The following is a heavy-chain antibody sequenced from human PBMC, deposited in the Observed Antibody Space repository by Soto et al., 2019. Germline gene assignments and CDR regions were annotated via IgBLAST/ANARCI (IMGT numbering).Heavy chain of an antibody. V-gene: IGHV4-59*01. J-gene: IGHJ4*02. CDR3: ARRYSSGFDY. D-gene: IGHD6-19*01. Sequence: PSETLSLTCALAGSSNRSYYWSWIRQPPGKGLEWIGYIYYSGSTNYNPSLKGRVTISVDTSKNQFSLKLSSVTAADTAVYYCARRYSSGFDYWGQGTLVTVSS. CDR2: IYYSGST. CDR1: GSSNRSYY.